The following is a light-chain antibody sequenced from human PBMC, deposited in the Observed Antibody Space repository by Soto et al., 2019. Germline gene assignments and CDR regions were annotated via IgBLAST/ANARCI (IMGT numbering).Light chain of an antibody. CDR1: QSVKNY. V-gene: IGKV3-11*01. J-gene: IGKJ4*01. CDR2: DAS. CDR3: QQRTKWEIT. Sequence: EIVLTQSPATLSLSPRERATLSCRASQSVKNYLAWNQQKAGQTPRLLIYDASNRAPGIPARFNGSGSGTDFTLTISSLAPEDCAVYYSQQRTKWEITFGGGSKVDMK.